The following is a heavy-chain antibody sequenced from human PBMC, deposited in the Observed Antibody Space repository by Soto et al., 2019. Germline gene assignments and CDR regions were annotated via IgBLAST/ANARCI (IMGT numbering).Heavy chain of an antibody. Sequence: QVQLVQSGAEVKEPGASVKVSCKASGYTFQNYHMHWVRQAPGQGLEWMGIIHPSGDTKTYAQRSQGRPAMPRDTSTSTAYMELSSLTSEDTAVSFCARDLWGSWTVDYWGQGTLVTVSS. CDR1: GYTFQNYH. CDR3: ARDLWGSWTVDY. CDR2: IHPSGDTK. V-gene: IGHV1-46*02. D-gene: IGHD3-16*01. J-gene: IGHJ4*02.